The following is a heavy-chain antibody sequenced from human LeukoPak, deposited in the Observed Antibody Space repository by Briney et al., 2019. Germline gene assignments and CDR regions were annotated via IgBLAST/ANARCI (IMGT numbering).Heavy chain of an antibody. CDR2: IYHSGST. CDR1: GGSISSYY. V-gene: IGHV4-59*12. Sequence: SETLSLTCTVSGGSISSYYWSWIRQPPGKGLEWIGYIYHSGSTYYNPSLKSRVTISVDRSKNQFSLKLSSVTAADTAVYYCARGPYSGYDSYYYGMDVWGQGTTVTVSS. CDR3: ARGPYSGYDSYYYGMDV. J-gene: IGHJ6*02. D-gene: IGHD5-12*01.